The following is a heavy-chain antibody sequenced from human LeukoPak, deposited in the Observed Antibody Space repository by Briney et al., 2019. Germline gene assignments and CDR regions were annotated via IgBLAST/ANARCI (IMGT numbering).Heavy chain of an antibody. CDR1: GGSVSSGSYY. Sequence: SETLSLTCTVSGGSVSSGSYYWSWIRQPPGKGLEWIGYICYSGSTNYNPSLKSRVTISVDTSKNQFSLKLSSVTAADTAVYYCARVRQLILDYWGLGTLVTVSS. D-gene: IGHD6-13*01. CDR3: ARVRQLILDY. V-gene: IGHV4-61*01. CDR2: ICYSGST. J-gene: IGHJ4*02.